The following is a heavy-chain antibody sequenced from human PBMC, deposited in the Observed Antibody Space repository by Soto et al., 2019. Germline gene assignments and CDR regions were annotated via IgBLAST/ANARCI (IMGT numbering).Heavy chain of an antibody. J-gene: IGHJ4*02. V-gene: IGHV4-39*01. CDR1: GGSISSSNYY. CDR2: IYYSGST. CDR3: ETHRRNSGYDLDY. D-gene: IGHD5-12*01. Sequence: SATLSLTCTVSGGSISSSNYYWGWIRQPPGKGLEWIGSIYYSGSTYYNPSLKSRVTISVDTSKNQFSLKLSSVTAAETAVYYWETHRRNSGYDLDYWGQVDLVTVSS.